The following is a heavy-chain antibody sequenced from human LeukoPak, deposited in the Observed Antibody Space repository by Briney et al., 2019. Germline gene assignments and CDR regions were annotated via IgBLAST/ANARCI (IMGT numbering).Heavy chain of an antibody. CDR2: IYYSGST. Sequence: SETLSLTCTVSGVSISSGDYYWRWIRQPPGKGLEWIVYIYYSGSTYYNPSLKSRVTISVDTSKNQFSLKLSSVTAADTAVYYCARRPYDFWRSWFDPWGQGTLVTVSS. V-gene: IGHV4-30-4*01. J-gene: IGHJ5*02. CDR1: GVSISSGDYY. CDR3: ARRPYDFWRSWFDP. D-gene: IGHD3-3*01.